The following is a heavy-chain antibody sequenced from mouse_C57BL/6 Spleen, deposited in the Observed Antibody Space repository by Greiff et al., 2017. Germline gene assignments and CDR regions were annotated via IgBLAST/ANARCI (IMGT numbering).Heavy chain of an antibody. CDR1: GYTFTSYW. CDR2: IHPNSGST. J-gene: IGHJ2*01. D-gene: IGHD2-1*01. CDR3: ARESIYYGDY. V-gene: IGHV1-64*01. Sequence: QVQLQQPGAELVKPGASVPLSCKASGYTFTSYWLHWVKQRPGQGLEWIGMIHPNSGSTNYNEKFKSKATLTVDKSSSTAYMQLSSLTSEDSAVYYCARESIYYGDYWGQGTTLTVSS.